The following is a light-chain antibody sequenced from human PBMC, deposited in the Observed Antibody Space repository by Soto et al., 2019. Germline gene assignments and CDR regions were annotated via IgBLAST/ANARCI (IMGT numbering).Light chain of an antibody. CDR3: QQRKSYPIT. CDR2: AAS. CDR1: QDINTY. Sequence: DIQLTQSPSFLSASVGDRVTITCRASQDINTYLAWYQQKPGKAPKLLIVAASTLQNGVPSRFSGSGYGTEFTVTIISLQPEDFSTYYGQQRKSYPITFGQGTRLEIK. J-gene: IGKJ5*01. V-gene: IGKV1-9*01.